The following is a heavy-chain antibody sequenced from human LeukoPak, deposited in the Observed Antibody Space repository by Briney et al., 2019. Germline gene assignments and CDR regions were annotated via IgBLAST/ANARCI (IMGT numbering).Heavy chain of an antibody. CDR1: GFTFSSYE. J-gene: IGHJ2*01. D-gene: IGHD6-13*01. Sequence: GGSLRLSCAASGFTFSSYEMNWVRQAPGKGLEWVSYISSSGSTIYYADSVKGRFTISRDNAKNSLYLQMNSLRAEGTAVYYCASSRNSGWYFDLWGRGTLVTVSS. CDR3: ASSRNSGWYFDL. CDR2: ISSSGSTI. V-gene: IGHV3-48*03.